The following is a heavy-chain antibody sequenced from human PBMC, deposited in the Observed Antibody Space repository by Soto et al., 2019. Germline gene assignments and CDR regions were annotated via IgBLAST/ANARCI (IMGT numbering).Heavy chain of an antibody. Sequence: GGSLRLSCAASQFSFSTYAMSWVRQAPGKGLEWVSAISGSGGSTYYADSVKGRFTISRDNSKNTLYLQMNSLRAEDTAVYYCAKGMSSTSCYHFDYWGQGTLVTVSS. D-gene: IGHD2-2*01. J-gene: IGHJ4*02. V-gene: IGHV3-23*01. CDR1: QFSFSTYA. CDR2: ISGSGGST. CDR3: AKGMSSTSCYHFDY.